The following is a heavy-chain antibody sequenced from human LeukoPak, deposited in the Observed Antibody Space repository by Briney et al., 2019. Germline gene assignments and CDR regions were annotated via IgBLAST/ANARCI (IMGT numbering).Heavy chain of an antibody. CDR2: ISYDGNNR. CDR1: GFTFSNYA. V-gene: IGHV3-30*04. D-gene: IGHD2-15*01. Sequence: GGSLRLSCAASGFTFSNYAMHWVRQAPVKGLEWVAVISYDGNNRYNADSVNARFTISRDNSKNTLYLQMNSLRAEDTAVYYCARDRDRDIVGDGMDVWGKGTTVTVSS. CDR3: ARDRDRDIVGDGMDV. J-gene: IGHJ6*04.